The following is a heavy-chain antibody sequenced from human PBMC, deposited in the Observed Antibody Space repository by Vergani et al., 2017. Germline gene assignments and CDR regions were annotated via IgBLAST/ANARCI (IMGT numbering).Heavy chain of an antibody. CDR1: GYTFTSYG. Sequence: QVQLVQSGAEVKKPGASVKVSCKASGYTFTSYGISWVRQAPGQGFEWMGWISAYNGNTNYAQKLQGRVTMTTDTSTSTAYMELRSLRSDDTAVYYCARVPLQQLAQMGIFDYWGQGTLVTVSS. CDR2: ISAYNGNT. D-gene: IGHD6-13*01. V-gene: IGHV1-18*01. CDR3: ARVPLQQLAQMGIFDY. J-gene: IGHJ4*02.